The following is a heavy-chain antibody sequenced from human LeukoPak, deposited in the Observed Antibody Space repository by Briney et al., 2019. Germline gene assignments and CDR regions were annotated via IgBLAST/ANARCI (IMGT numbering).Heavy chain of an antibody. Sequence: SETLSLTCTVSGGSISSSSYYWGWIRQPPGKGLEWIGSIYYSGSTYYNPSLKSRVIISVDTSKNQFSLKLSSVTAADTAVYYCARQDYGSGREVDYWGQGTLVTVSS. CDR2: IYYSGST. CDR1: GGSISSSSYY. V-gene: IGHV4-39*01. D-gene: IGHD3-10*01. J-gene: IGHJ4*02. CDR3: ARQDYGSGREVDY.